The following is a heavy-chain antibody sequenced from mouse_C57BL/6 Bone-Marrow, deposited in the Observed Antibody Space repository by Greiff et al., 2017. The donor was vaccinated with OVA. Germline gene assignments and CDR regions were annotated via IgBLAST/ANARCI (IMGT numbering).Heavy chain of an antibody. D-gene: IGHD1-1*01. CDR2: IYPRSGNT. J-gene: IGHJ2*01. CDR1: GYTFTSYG. V-gene: IGHV1-81*01. CDR3: ASGYGTIDY. Sequence: VKLMESGAELARPGASVKLSCKASGYTFTSYGISWVKQRTGQGLEWIGEIYPRSGNTYYNEKFKGKATMTADKSSSTAYMELRSLTSEYSAVYFCASGYGTIDYWGQGTALTVSS.